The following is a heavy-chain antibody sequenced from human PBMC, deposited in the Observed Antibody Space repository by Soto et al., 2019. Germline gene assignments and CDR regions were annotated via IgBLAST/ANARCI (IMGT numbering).Heavy chain of an antibody. D-gene: IGHD1-26*01. CDR1: GFTFSSYA. CDR2: ISGSGGST. Sequence: EVQLLESGGGLVQPGGSLRLSCAASGFTFSSYAMSWVRQAQGKGLEWVSAISGSGGSTYYAESVKGRLTMSRDNSKNTLYLQMNSRRAEDTAVYYCAKHTAGWELYYFDYWGQGTLVTVSS. J-gene: IGHJ4*02. V-gene: IGHV3-23*01. CDR3: AKHTAGWELYYFDY.